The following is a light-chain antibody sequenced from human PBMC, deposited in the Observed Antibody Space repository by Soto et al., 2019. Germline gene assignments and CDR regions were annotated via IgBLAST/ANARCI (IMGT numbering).Light chain of an antibody. CDR2: WAS. CDR3: QQYYSTTPT. Sequence: DIVMTQSPDSLAVSLGERATINCKSSQSVLYSSNNKNYLAWYQQKPGQPHKMVIYWASTRESGVPDRFSGSGSGTDFTLTISSLQAEDVAVYYCQQYYSTTPTFGQGTKLEIK. J-gene: IGKJ2*01. V-gene: IGKV4-1*01. CDR1: QSVLYSSNNKNY.